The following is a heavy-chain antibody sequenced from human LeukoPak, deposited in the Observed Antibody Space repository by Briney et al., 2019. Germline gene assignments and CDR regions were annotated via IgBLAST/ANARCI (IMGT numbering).Heavy chain of an antibody. Sequence: ASVKVSCKASGYTFTSYGISWVRQAPGQGLEWMGWISAYNGNTNYAQKLQGRVTMTTDTSTSTAYMELRSLRSDDTAVYYCATTNCSSTSCYDLGWFDPWGQGTLATVSS. CDR3: ATTNCSSTSCYDLGWFDP. CDR1: GYTFTSYG. V-gene: IGHV1-18*01. CDR2: ISAYNGNT. D-gene: IGHD2-2*01. J-gene: IGHJ5*02.